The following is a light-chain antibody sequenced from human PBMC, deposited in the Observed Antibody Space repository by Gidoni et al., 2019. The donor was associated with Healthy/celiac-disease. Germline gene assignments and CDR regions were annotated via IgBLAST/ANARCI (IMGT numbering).Light chain of an antibody. CDR3: QQYNNWWT. V-gene: IGKV3-15*01. CDR1: QSVSST. Sequence: EIVMPQSPATLSVSPGERATLSCRASQSVSSTLAWYQQNPGQAPRLLIYGASTRATGIPARFSGSGSGTEFTLTISSLQSEDVAVYYCQQYNNWWTFGQGTKVEIK. CDR2: GAS. J-gene: IGKJ1*01.